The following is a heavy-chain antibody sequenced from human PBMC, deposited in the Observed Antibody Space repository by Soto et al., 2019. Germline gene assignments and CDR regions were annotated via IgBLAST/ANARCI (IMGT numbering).Heavy chain of an antibody. CDR2: ISGSGGST. V-gene: IGHV3-23*01. D-gene: IGHD6-19*01. J-gene: IGHJ4*02. CDR1: GFTFSSYA. CDR3: ATRWYSSGWKYSSDFDY. Sequence: GGSLRLSCAASGFTFSSYAMSWVRQAPGKGLEWVSAISGSGGSTYYADSVKGRFTISRDNSKNTLYLQMNSLRAEDTAVYYCATRWYSSGWKYSSDFDYWGQGTLVTVSS.